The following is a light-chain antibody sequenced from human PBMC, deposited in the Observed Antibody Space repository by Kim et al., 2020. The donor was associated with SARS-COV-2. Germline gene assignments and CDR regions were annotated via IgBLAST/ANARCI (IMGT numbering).Light chain of an antibody. CDR2: GAS. J-gene: IGKJ2*03. CDR1: QRNSSNY. V-gene: IGKV3-20*01. Sequence: WSPGRRSSLSCRANQRNSSNYLAWYQHKPGQSPRLLIHGASNRATGIPDRFSGSGSGTDFTLTISRLEPEYFAVYYCHQYIRSTYSFGQGTKLEI. CDR3: HQYIRSTYS.